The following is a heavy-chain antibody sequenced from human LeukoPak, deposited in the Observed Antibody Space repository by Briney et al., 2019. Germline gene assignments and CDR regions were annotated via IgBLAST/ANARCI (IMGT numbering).Heavy chain of an antibody. Sequence: GGSLRLSCAASGFPFSNYCMHWVRQAPGKGLLWVSRIKSDGSYTSYADSVKGRFTISRDNAKNTVYLQMNSLRAEDTAVYYCARGDLDYWGQGTLVSVSS. CDR2: IKSDGSYT. CDR3: ARGDLDY. CDR1: GFPFSNYC. D-gene: IGHD3-16*01. V-gene: IGHV3-74*01. J-gene: IGHJ4*02.